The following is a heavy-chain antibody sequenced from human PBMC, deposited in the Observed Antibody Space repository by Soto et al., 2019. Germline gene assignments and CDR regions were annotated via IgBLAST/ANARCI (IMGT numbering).Heavy chain of an antibody. V-gene: IGHV4-34*01. CDR2: INHSGST. D-gene: IGHD6-6*01. Sequence: QVQLQQWGAGLLKPSETLSLTCAVYGGSFSGYYWSWIRQPPGKGLEWIGEINHSGSTKYNPSLKSRVTISVDTSKNQFSLKLSSVTAADTAVYYCARGGRYSSSGKSTDYYYYMDVWGKGTTVTVSS. CDR1: GGSFSGYY. J-gene: IGHJ6*03. CDR3: ARGGRYSSSGKSTDYYYYMDV.